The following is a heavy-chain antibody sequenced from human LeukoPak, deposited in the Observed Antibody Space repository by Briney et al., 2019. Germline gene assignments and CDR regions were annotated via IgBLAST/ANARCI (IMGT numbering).Heavy chain of an antibody. CDR3: ARDGDCLDY. V-gene: IGHV3-48*02. J-gene: IGHJ4*02. CDR1: GFTFSSYS. CDR2: ISSSSTI. Sequence: GGSLRLSCAASGFTFSSYSMNWVRQAPGKGLEWVSYISSSSTIYYADSVKGRFTISRDNAKNSLYLQMNSLRDEDTAVYYCARDGDCLDYWGQGTLVTVSS. D-gene: IGHD2-21*02.